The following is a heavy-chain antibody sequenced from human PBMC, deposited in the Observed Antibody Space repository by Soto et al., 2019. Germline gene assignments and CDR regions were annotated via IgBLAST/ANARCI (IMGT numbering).Heavy chain of an antibody. V-gene: IGHV4-4*07. CDR3: ARVGNFYDFWSGHYYGMDV. Sequence: SETLSLTCTVSGGSTSSYYWSWIRQPAGKGLEWIGRIYTSGSTNYNPSLKSRVTMSVDTSKNQFSLKLSSVTAADTAVYYCARVGNFYDFWSGHYYGMDVWGQGTTVTVSS. CDR2: IYTSGST. D-gene: IGHD3-3*01. J-gene: IGHJ6*02. CDR1: GGSTSSYY.